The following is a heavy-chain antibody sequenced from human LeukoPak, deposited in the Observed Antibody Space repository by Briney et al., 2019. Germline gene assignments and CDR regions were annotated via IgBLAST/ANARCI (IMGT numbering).Heavy chain of an antibody. Sequence: GGSLRLSCAASGFTFSSYSMNWVRQAPGKGLELVSSISSSSSYIYYADSVKGRFTISRDNAKNSLYLQMNSLRAEDTAVCYCARGTTGDFDYWGQGTLVTVSS. D-gene: IGHD1-7*01. CDR3: ARGTTGDFDY. V-gene: IGHV3-21*01. J-gene: IGHJ4*02. CDR2: ISSSSSYI. CDR1: GFTFSSYS.